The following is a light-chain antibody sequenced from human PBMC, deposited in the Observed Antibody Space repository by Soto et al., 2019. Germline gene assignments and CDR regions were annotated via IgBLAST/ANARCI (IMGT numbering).Light chain of an antibody. J-gene: IGLJ2*01. V-gene: IGLV3-1*01. CDR3: QAWDSSTVV. CDR2: QDS. Sequence: SYELTQPPSVSVSPGQTASITCSGDKLGDKYACWYQQKPGQSPVLVIYQDSKRPSGLPERFSGSKSGNTATLTISGTQAMDEADYYCQAWDSSTVVFGGGTKVTVL. CDR1: KLGDKY.